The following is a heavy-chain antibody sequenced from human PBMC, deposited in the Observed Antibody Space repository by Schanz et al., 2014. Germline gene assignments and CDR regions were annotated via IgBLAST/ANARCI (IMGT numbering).Heavy chain of an antibody. J-gene: IGHJ3*02. Sequence: VQLVESGGGVVQPGRSLRLSCVASGFTFSSYAMSWVRQAPGKGLEWVSSISSGGGSTYYADSVKGRFTISRDNSKNTLYLQMNSLRAEDTAVYYCAKGRFGELSAFDIWGQGTMVTVSS. CDR2: ISSGGGST. CDR1: GFTFSSYA. CDR3: AKGRFGELSAFDI. D-gene: IGHD3-10*01. V-gene: IGHV3-23*04.